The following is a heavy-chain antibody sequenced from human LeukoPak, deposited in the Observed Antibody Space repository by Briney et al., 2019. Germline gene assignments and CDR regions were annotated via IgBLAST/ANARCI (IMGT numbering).Heavy chain of an antibody. V-gene: IGHV3-9*03. J-gene: IGHJ4*02. D-gene: IGHD3-9*01. CDR2: ISWNSGSI. CDR3: AKDIEYDILTGYYEN. Sequence: PGGSLRLSCAASGFTFDDYAMHLVRQAPGKGLEWVSGISWNSGSIGYADSVKGRFPISRDNAKNSLYLRMNSLRAEDMALYYCAKDIEYDILTGYYENWGQGTLVTVSS. CDR1: GFTFDDYA.